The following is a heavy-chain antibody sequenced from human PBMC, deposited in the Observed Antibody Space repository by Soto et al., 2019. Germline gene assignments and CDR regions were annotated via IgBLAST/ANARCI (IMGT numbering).Heavy chain of an antibody. Sequence: PGGSLRLSCAASGFTFSIFSMSWVRQAPGKGLEWISYVNAAANDIYYTDSVRGRFTISRDNAKNSLYLQMNSLRDDDTAVYYCVRDRMWEQWLGPHDAFEIWGQGTTVTVSS. D-gene: IGHD6-19*01. J-gene: IGHJ3*02. V-gene: IGHV3-48*02. CDR1: GFTFSIFS. CDR3: VRDRMWEQWLGPHDAFEI. CDR2: VNAAANDI.